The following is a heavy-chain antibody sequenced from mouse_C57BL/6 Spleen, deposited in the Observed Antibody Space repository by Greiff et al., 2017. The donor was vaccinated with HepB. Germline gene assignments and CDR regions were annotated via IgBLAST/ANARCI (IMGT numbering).Heavy chain of an antibody. Sequence: QVQLQQSGPELVKPGASVKISCKASGYSFTSYYIHWVKQRPGQGLEWIGWIYPGSGNTKYNEKFKGKATLTADTSSSTAYMQLSSLTSEDSAVYYCASSGSSYAMDYWGQGTSVTVSS. CDR1: GYSFTSYY. D-gene: IGHD1-1*01. CDR2: IYPGSGNT. CDR3: ASSGSSYAMDY. J-gene: IGHJ4*01. V-gene: IGHV1-66*01.